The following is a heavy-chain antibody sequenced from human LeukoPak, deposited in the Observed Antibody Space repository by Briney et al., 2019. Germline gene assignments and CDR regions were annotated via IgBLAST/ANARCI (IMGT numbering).Heavy chain of an antibody. CDR1: GFTCSSYG. Sequence: GSLRLSCAASGFTCSSYGMHWIRQPPGKGLEWIGYIFASGSTNYNPSLKSRVTISLDTSKNQFSLKLSSVTAADTAVYYCARVPRRSTDVRVDAFDIWGPGTMVTVSS. CDR3: ARVPRRSTDVRVDAFDI. J-gene: IGHJ3*02. CDR2: IFASGST. D-gene: IGHD1-26*01. V-gene: IGHV4-4*08.